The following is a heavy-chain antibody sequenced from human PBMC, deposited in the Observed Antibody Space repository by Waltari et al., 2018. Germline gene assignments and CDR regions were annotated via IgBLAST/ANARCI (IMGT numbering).Heavy chain of an antibody. CDR3: AKALFGRIAARPDWDY. Sequence: EVQLLESGGGLVQPGGSLRLSCAASGFTFSSYAMSWVRPAPGKGLEWVSAISGSGGSTYYADSVKGRFTISRDNSKNTLYLKMNSLRAEDTAVYYCAKALFGRIAARPDWDYWGQGTLVTVSS. D-gene: IGHD6-6*01. J-gene: IGHJ4*02. CDR1: GFTFSSYA. CDR2: ISGSGGST. V-gene: IGHV3-23*01.